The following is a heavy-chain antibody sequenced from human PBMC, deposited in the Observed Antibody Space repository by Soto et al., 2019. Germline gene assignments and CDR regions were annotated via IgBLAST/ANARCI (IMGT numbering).Heavy chain of an antibody. Sequence: QVQLVESGGGVVQPGRSLRLSCAASGFTFSNYGIHWVRQAPGKGLEWVTVISYDGINKFYADSVKGRFTISRDDSKNALSRKRDSRRPEDKYLYYCDKGGGGGGGQGLISNGFDPWGQGTLVTVSS. J-gene: IGHJ5*02. D-gene: IGHD3-16*01. CDR3: DKGGGGGGGQGLISNGFDP. V-gene: IGHV3-30*18. CDR1: GFTFSNYG. CDR2: ISYDGINK.